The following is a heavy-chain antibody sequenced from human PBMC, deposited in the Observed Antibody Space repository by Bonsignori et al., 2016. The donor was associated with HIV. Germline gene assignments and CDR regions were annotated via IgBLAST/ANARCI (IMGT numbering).Heavy chain of an antibody. J-gene: IGHJ2*01. V-gene: IGHV3-7*01. CDR3: AREAWWYFDL. CDR2: IKQDGSEK. Sequence: WIRQPPGKGLEWVANIKQDGSEKYYVDSVKGRFTISRDNAKNSLYLQMNSLRAEDTAVYYCAREAWWYFDLWGRGTLVTVSS.